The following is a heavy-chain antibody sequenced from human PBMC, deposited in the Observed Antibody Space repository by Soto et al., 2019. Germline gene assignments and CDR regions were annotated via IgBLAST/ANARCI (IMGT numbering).Heavy chain of an antibody. CDR2: IIPILGIA. Sequence: ASVKVSCKASGGTFSSYTISWVRQAPGQGLEWMGRIIPILGIANYAQKFQGRVTITADKSTSTAYMELSSLRSEDTAVYYCARAGDSSGQIDYYYYMDVWGKGTTVTVSS. J-gene: IGHJ6*03. CDR3: ARAGDSSGQIDYYYYMDV. D-gene: IGHD6-19*01. V-gene: IGHV1-69*02. CDR1: GGTFSSYT.